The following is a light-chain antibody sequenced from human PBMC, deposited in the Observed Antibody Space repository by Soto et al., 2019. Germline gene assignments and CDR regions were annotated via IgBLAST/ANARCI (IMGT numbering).Light chain of an antibody. CDR2: DVS. J-gene: IGLJ2*01. V-gene: IGLV2-14*01. CDR1: SSDVGGYNY. CDR3: SSYTSSSTPSVV. Sequence: QSALTQPASVSGSPGQSITISCTGTSSDVGGYNYVSWYQQHPGKAPKLMIYDVSNRPSGVSNRFYGSKSGNTASLTISGLQAVDEADYYCSSYTSSSTPSVVFGGGIQLTVL.